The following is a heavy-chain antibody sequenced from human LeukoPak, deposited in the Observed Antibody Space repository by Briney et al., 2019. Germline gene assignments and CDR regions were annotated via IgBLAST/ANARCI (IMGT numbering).Heavy chain of an antibody. V-gene: IGHV3-53*01. D-gene: IGHD3-16*02. J-gene: IGHJ6*02. CDR2: IYSDGST. CDR1: GYNVSSNY. CDR3: ARDIGGLDI. Sequence: GGSLRLSCADSGYNVSSNYMTWVRQAPGKGLQWVSIIYSDGSTDYADSVKGRFTISSDNSKNTLYLQMNSLRVEDTAVYYCARDIGGLDIWGQGTTVTVSS.